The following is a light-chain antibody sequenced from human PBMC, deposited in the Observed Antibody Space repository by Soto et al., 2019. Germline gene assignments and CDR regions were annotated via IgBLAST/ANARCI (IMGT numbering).Light chain of an antibody. CDR2: EVS. Sequence: QSMLTQPASVSGSPGQSITISCTGTSSDVGGYNYVSWYQQHPGKAPKLMIYEVSNRPSGVSSRFSGSKSGNTASLTISGLQAEDEADYYCSSYTSSSTYVFGTGTKVTVL. CDR1: SSDVGGYNY. CDR3: SSYTSSSTYV. J-gene: IGLJ1*01. V-gene: IGLV2-14*01.